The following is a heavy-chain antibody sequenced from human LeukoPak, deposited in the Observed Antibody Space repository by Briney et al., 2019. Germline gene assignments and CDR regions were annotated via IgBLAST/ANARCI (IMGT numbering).Heavy chain of an antibody. CDR2: IYYTGST. Sequence: SETLYLTCTVSGGSISTYYWSWIRQPPGKGPEFIGFIYYTGSTNYNPSLKSRVTISVDTSKNQFSLKLSSVTAADTAVYYCARGIAAAGQFRFDYWGQGTLVTVSS. CDR1: GGSISTYY. J-gene: IGHJ4*02. V-gene: IGHV4-59*01. CDR3: ARGIAAAGQFRFDY. D-gene: IGHD6-13*01.